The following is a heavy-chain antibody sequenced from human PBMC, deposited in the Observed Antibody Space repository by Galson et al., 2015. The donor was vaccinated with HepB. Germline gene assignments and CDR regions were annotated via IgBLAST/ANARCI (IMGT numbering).Heavy chain of an antibody. J-gene: IGHJ6*02. CDR2: FDPEDGET. Sequence: SVKVSCKVSGYTLTELSMHWVRQAPGKGLEWMGGFDPEDGETIYAQKFQGRVTMTEDTSTDTAYMELSSLRSEDTAVYYCATAVVVAASYYYYGMDVWGQGTTVTVSS. D-gene: IGHD2-15*01. CDR3: ATAVVVAASYYYYGMDV. V-gene: IGHV1-24*01. CDR1: GYTLTELS.